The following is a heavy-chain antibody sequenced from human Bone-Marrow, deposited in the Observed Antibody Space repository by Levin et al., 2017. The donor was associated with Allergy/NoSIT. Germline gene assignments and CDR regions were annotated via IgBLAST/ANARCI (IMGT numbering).Heavy chain of an antibody. D-gene: IGHD2-2*01. V-gene: IGHV4-39*01. CDR3: ARHEVVPAAMGYFDY. CDR1: GGSISSGSYY. J-gene: IGHJ4*02. Sequence: LSQTLSLTCTVSGGSISSGSYYWGWIRQPPGKGLEWIGSIYYRGSTYYSPSLKSRVSISVDTSKNQISLKLSSVSAADTAMYYCARHEVVPAAMGYFDYWGQGTFVTASS. CDR2: IYYRGST.